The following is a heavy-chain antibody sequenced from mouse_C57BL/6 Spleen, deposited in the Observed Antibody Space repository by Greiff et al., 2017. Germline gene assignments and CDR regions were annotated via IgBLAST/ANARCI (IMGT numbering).Heavy chain of an antibody. J-gene: IGHJ4*01. CDR3: ARSGYYRNYYAMDY. Sequence: QVQLQQSGAELVRPGTSVKVSCKASGYAFTNYLIEWVKQRPGQVLEWNGVINPGNGGTNYNEKVKGKATLTADKSSSTDYMQLSSRTSEDSAVYYCARSGYYRNYYAMDYWGQGTSVTVSS. D-gene: IGHD2-3*01. V-gene: IGHV1-54*01. CDR1: GYAFTNYL. CDR2: INPGNGGT.